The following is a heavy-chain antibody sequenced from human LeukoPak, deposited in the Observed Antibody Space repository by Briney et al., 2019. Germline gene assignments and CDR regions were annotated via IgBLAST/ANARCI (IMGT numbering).Heavy chain of an antibody. D-gene: IGHD6-13*01. CDR1: VGSISSGDYY. CDR2: IYYSGST. Sequence: SETLSLTCTVSVGSISSGDYYWSWIRQPPGKGLEWIGYIYYSGSTYYNPSLKSRVTLSVDTSKSQFSLKLSSVTAADTAVYYCARSSLYSSRWFFDYWGQGTLVTVSS. V-gene: IGHV4-30-4*08. CDR3: ARSSLYSSRWFFDY. J-gene: IGHJ4*02.